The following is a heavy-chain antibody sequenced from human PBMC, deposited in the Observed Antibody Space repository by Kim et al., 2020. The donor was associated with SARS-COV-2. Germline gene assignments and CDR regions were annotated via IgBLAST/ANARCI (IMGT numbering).Heavy chain of an antibody. CDR3: ARSRNLRGVIITYYYYGMDV. D-gene: IGHD3-10*01. CDR1: GYTFTSYA. V-gene: IGHV1-3*01. Sequence: ASVKVSCKASGYTFTSYAMHWVRQAPGQRLEWMGWINAGNGNTKYSQKFQGRVTITRDTSASTAYMELSSLRSEDTAVYYCARSRNLRGVIITYYYYGMDVWGQGTTVTVSS. J-gene: IGHJ6*02. CDR2: INAGNGNT.